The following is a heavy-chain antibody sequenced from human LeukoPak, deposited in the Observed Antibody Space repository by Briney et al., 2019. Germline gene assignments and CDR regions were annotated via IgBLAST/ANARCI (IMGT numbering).Heavy chain of an antibody. Sequence: GASVKVSCKASGGTFSSYAISWVRQAPGQGLEWMGGIIPIFGTANYAQKFQGRVTITADESTSTAYMELSSLRSEDTAVYYCARELELRYYYYGMDVWGQGTTVTVSS. D-gene: IGHD1-7*01. CDR1: GGTFSSYA. CDR3: ARELELRYYYYGMDV. J-gene: IGHJ6*02. CDR2: IIPIFGTA. V-gene: IGHV1-69*13.